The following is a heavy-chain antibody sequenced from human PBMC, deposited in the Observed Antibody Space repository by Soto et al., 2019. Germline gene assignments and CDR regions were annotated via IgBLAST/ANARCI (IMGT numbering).Heavy chain of an antibody. CDR1: GGSISNGGYY. D-gene: IGHD6-13*01. CDR3: ARESHSQQPNHRWGGGDMDV. J-gene: IGHJ6*03. CDR2: IYFSGST. Sequence: QLQLEESGPGLVKPSQTLSLTCAVSGGSISNGGYYWSWIRQHPGKGLEWIGSIYFSGSTYYNPTLKSPVTISEATPKNQFSPQLSSVTAADTAVYYGARESHSQQPNHRWGGGDMDVWGKGTTVTVSS. V-gene: IGHV4-31*11.